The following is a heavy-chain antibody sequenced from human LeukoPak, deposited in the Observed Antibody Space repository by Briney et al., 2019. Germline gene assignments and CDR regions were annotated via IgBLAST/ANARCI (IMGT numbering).Heavy chain of an antibody. D-gene: IGHD2-21*02. J-gene: IGHJ4*02. Sequence: PGGSLRLSGAASGFTFSNAWMSWVRQAPGKGLEWVGRIKSKTDGGTTDYAAPVKGRFTISRDDSKNTLYLQMNSLKTEDTAVNYVTTEHNRARHIGVVTAIPGNYWGQETLSPSPQ. CDR2: IKSKTDGGTT. V-gene: IGHV3-15*01. CDR1: GFTFSNAW. CDR3: TTEHNRARHIGVVTAIPGNY.